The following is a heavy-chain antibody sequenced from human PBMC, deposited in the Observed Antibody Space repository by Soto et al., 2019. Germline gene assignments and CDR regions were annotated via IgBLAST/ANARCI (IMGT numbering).Heavy chain of an antibody. J-gene: IGHJ6*02. V-gene: IGHV1-18*04. Sequence: QGQLVQSGAEVKKPGASVKGSCKASGYTFTSYGISWVRQTPGQGLEWMGWISAKKGNTKYAQKFQGRVTMTTDTSTSTAYMELRSLRSDDTAVYYCAREILSPDFYFHGMDVWGQGTTVTVSS. CDR3: AREILSPDFYFHGMDV. D-gene: IGHD2-15*01. CDR1: GYTFTSYG. CDR2: ISAKKGNT.